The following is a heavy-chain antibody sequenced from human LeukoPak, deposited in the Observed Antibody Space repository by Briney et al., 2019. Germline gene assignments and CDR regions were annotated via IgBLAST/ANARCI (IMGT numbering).Heavy chain of an antibody. V-gene: IGHV3-21*04. CDR3: AKPTLKWELLSPLDY. D-gene: IGHD1-26*01. Sequence: GGSLRLSCAASGFTFSSYSMNWVRQAPGKGLEWVSSISSSSSYIYYADSVKGRFTISRDNAKNSLYLQMNSLRAEDTAVYYCAKPTLKWELLSPLDYWGQGTLVTVSS. CDR1: GFTFSSYS. CDR2: ISSSSSYI. J-gene: IGHJ4*02.